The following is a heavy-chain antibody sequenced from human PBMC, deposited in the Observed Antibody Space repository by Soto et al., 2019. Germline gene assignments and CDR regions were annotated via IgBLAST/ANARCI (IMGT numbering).Heavy chain of an antibody. Sequence: QVQLQESGPGLVKPSETLSLTCTVSGGSVSSGSYYWSWIRQPPGKGLEWIGYIYYSGSTNYNPSLKSRVTISVDTSKNQCSLKLSSVTAADTAVYYCARSTGSGWYGVNWFDPWGQGTLVTVSS. CDR1: GGSVSSGSYY. CDR3: ARSTGSGWYGVNWFDP. V-gene: IGHV4-61*01. CDR2: IYYSGST. D-gene: IGHD6-19*01. J-gene: IGHJ5*02.